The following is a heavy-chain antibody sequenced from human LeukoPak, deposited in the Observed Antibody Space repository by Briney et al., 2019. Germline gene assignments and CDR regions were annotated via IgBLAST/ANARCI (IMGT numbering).Heavy chain of an antibody. Sequence: PSETLSLTCTVSGGSISSGGYYWSWIRQPPGKGLEWIGYIYHSGSTYYNPSLKSRVTISVDRSKNQFSLKLSSVTAADTAVYYCANDYGVFFDYWGQGTLVTVSS. J-gene: IGHJ4*02. CDR1: GGSISSGGYY. CDR3: ANDYGVFFDY. CDR2: IYHSGST. V-gene: IGHV4-30-2*02. D-gene: IGHD4-17*01.